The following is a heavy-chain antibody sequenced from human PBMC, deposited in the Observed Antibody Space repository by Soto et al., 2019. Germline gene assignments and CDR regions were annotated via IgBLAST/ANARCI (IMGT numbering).Heavy chain of an antibody. D-gene: IGHD2-15*01. CDR2: IWYDGCNK. Sequence: QVQLVESGGGVVQPGRSLRLSCAASGFTFSSCGMHWVRQAPGKGLEWVAVIWYDGCNKYYADSVKGRFTISRDNSKNTLYLQMNSLRAEDTAVYYCASGYCSGGSCYSYYYYGMDVWGQGTTVTVSS. CDR3: ASGYCSGGSCYSYYYYGMDV. CDR1: GFTFSSCG. J-gene: IGHJ6*02. V-gene: IGHV3-33*01.